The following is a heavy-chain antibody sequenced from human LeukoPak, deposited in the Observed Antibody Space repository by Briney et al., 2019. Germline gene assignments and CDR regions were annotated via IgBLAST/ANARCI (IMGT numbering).Heavy chain of an antibody. CDR1: VFTFSTYA. CDR2: IQDDGSNK. D-gene: IGHD6-13*01. J-gene: IGHJ4*02. V-gene: IGHV3-30*02. CDR3: ATPPGIAAAGTGY. Sequence: GGSLRLSCAASVFTFSTYAMHWVRQAPGKGLEWVAFIQDDGSNKYYADSVKGRFTISRDNSKNTLHLQMNSLRAEDTAVYYCATPPGIAAAGTGYWGQGTLVTVSS.